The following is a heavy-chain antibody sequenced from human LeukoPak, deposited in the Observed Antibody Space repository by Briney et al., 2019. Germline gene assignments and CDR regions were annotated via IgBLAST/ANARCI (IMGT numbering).Heavy chain of an antibody. V-gene: IGHV1-18*01. J-gene: IGHJ4*02. CDR3: ARDPSNTVGRNIYFDY. CDR2: ISAYDGRT. Sequence: GASVKASCKASGFAFNKYGFSWVRQAPGQGPEWLGWISAYDGRTNYAQNLQGRLTLTTDTSTTTAYMELRRLTSDDTAVYYCARDPSNTVGRNIYFDYWGQGTLVTVSS. D-gene: IGHD1-14*01. CDR1: GFAFNKYG.